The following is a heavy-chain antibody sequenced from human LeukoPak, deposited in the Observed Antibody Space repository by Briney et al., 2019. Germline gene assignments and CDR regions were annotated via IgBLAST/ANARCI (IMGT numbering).Heavy chain of an antibody. D-gene: IGHD3-22*01. CDR2: MNPNSGNT. J-gene: IGHJ3*02. CDR1: GYTFTSYD. V-gene: IGHV1-8*01. Sequence: ASVKVSCKASGYTFTSYDINWVRQATGQGLEWMGWMNPNSGNTGYAQKFQGRVTITADESTSTAYMELSSLRSEDTAVYYCARLQYYDSSGYPDAFDIWGQGTMVTVSS. CDR3: ARLQYYDSSGYPDAFDI.